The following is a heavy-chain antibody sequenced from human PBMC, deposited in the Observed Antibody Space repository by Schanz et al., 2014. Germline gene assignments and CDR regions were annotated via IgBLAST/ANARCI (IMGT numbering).Heavy chain of an antibody. V-gene: IGHV3-33*06. J-gene: IGHJ4*02. Sequence: VQLVQSGGGLVQPGGSLRLSCATSGFIFRSFGIHWVRQAPGKGLEWVAVIWSDGTNEYYADSVKGRFTISGDSSKYTLYLQMNSLRPEDTAVYYCAKYRGYYRVSGSYRELEYWGQGTLVTVSS. CDR1: GFIFRSFG. CDR3: AKYRGYYRVSGSYRELEY. CDR2: IWSDGTNE. D-gene: IGHD3-10*01.